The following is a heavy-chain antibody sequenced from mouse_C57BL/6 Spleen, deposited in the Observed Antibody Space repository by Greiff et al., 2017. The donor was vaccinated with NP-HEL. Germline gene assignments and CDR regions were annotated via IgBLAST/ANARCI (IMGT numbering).Heavy chain of an antibody. V-gene: IGHV1-50*01. CDR3: ARGVYYGNLYYCDY. CDR2: IDPSDSYT. D-gene: IGHD2-1*01. Sequence: QVQLQQPGAELVKPGASVKLSCKASGYTFTSYWMQWVKQRPGQGLEWIGEIDPSDSYTNYNQKFKGKATLTVDTSSSTAYMQLSSLTSEDSAVYYCARGVYYGNLYYCDYWGQGTTLTVSS. CDR1: GYTFTSYW. J-gene: IGHJ2*01.